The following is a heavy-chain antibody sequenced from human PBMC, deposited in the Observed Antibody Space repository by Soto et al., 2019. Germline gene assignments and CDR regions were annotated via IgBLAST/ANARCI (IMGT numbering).Heavy chain of an antibody. CDR3: ARESVHVYDSRSYHFWFAP. CDR1: GYSFSSYG. D-gene: IGHD3-22*01. CDR2: ISGYNGYA. Sequence: ASVKVSCKTFGYSFSSYGISWLRQAPGQGLEWMGWISGYNGYAMEAQKFQGRITMTIDAPATTVYMELRSLRSDDTAVYYCARESVHVYDSRSYHFWFAPWGQGTQVTVSS. J-gene: IGHJ5*02. V-gene: IGHV1-18*01.